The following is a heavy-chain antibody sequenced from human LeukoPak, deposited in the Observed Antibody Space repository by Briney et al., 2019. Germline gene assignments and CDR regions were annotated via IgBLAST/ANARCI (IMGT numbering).Heavy chain of an antibody. CDR3: SRAYSTGWLGINDY. D-gene: IGHD6-19*01. Sequence: TGGSLRLSCSACGFTFSDYAVTWVRQAPGKGLEWVGFIRNKANGGTADYAASVKGRFTISRDDSKTIAYLQMNSLKIEDTAVYYCSRAYSTGWLGINDYWGQGAQVTVSS. CDR2: IRNKANGGTA. V-gene: IGHV3-49*04. J-gene: IGHJ4*02. CDR1: GFTFSDYA.